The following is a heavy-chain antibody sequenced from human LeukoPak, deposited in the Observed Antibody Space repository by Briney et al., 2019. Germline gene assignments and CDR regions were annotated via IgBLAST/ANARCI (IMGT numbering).Heavy chain of an antibody. Sequence: GGSLRLSCAGSGFTFSTYAMSWVRQAPGKGLEWVANIKYDGSEKYYADSVKGRFTISRDDARKSLFLQMNSLRADDTAIYYCARETVMVVPAAIKSDAWGQGTLVTVSS. CDR3: ARETVMVVPAAIKSDA. CDR2: IKYDGSEK. J-gene: IGHJ5*02. V-gene: IGHV3-7*01. D-gene: IGHD2-2*01. CDR1: GFTFSTYA.